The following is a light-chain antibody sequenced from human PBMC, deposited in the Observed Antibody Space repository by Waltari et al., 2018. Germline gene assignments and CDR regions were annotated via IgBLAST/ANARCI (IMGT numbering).Light chain of an antibody. Sequence: EIVLTQSPGTLSLSPGERANLPCRASQSVGRSLAWYQRKPGQAPRLLIYDTSNRATGIPERFSGSGSGTDFSLTISRLEPEDFAVYYCQMYVRLPVTFGQGTKVEIK. J-gene: IGKJ1*01. CDR2: DTS. CDR3: QMYVRLPVT. CDR1: QSVGRS. V-gene: IGKV3-20*01.